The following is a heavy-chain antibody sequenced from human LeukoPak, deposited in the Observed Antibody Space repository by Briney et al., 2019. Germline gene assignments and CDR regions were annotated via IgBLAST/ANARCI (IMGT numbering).Heavy chain of an antibody. CDR1: GFTFSSYS. CDR2: ISSSSSYI. CDR3: ARDLGSGWYGGDFDY. V-gene: IGHV3-21*01. Sequence: GGSLRLSCAASGFTFSSYSMNWVRQAPGKGLEWVSSISSSSSYIYYADSVKGRFTISRDNAKNSLYLQMNSLRAEGTAVYYCARDLGSGWYGGDFDYWGQGTLVTVSS. D-gene: IGHD6-19*01. J-gene: IGHJ4*02.